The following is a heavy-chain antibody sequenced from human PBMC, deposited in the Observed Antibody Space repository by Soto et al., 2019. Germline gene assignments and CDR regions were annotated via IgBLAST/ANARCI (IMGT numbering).Heavy chain of an antibody. V-gene: IGHV1-69*02. CDR3: ARGGSIVATINLGY. D-gene: IGHD5-12*01. CDR1: GGTFSSYT. CDR2: IIPILGIA. J-gene: IGHJ4*02. Sequence: SVKVSCKASGGTFSSYTISWVRQAPGQELEWMGRIIPILGIANYAQKFQGRVTITADKSTSTAYMELSSLRSEDTAVYYCARGGSIVATINLGYWGQGTLVTVSS.